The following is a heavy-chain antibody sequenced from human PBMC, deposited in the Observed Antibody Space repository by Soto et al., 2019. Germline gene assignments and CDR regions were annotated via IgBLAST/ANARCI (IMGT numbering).Heavy chain of an antibody. CDR2: INPNSGGT. D-gene: IGHD1-26*01. CDR1: GYTFTGYY. V-gene: IGHV1-2*04. J-gene: IGHJ4*02. Sequence: QVQLVQSGAEVKKPGASVKVSCKASGYTFTGYYMHWVRQAPGQGLEWMGWINPNSGGTNYAQTFQGWFTMPRDTSISTVYMDLSRLRSDDTAVYYCARTWNKVGAAFAVGYFDFWGLGTLVTVSS. CDR3: ARTWNKVGAAFAVGYFDF.